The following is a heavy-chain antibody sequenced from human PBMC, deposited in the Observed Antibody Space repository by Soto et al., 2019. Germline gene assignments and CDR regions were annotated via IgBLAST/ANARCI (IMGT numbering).Heavy chain of an antibody. V-gene: IGHV4-4*02. J-gene: IGHJ4*02. CDR1: GGSISSSNW. CDR2: MYHSGST. Sequence: SETLSLTCAVSGGSISSSNWWSWVRQPPGKGLEWIGEMYHSGSTNYNPSLKSRVTMSVDKSKNQFSLKLSSVTAADTAVYYCARRTIAVAGFDYWGQGTLVTVSS. D-gene: IGHD6-19*01. CDR3: ARRTIAVAGFDY.